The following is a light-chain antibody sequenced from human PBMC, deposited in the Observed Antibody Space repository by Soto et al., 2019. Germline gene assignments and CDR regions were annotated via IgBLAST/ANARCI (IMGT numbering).Light chain of an antibody. Sequence: QSPLTQPASVSESPGQSITISCTGTSSDVGSYEFVSWYQQYPGKAPKLMIYEGSKRPSGVSDRFSGSKSGNTASLTISGLQAEDEADYFCCSYAGGSNVFGAGTKLTVL. CDR1: SSDVGSYEF. V-gene: IGLV2-23*03. CDR3: CSYAGGSNV. CDR2: EGS. J-gene: IGLJ1*01.